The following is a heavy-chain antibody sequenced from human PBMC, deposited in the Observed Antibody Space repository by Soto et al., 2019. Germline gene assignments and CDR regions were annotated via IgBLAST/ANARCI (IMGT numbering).Heavy chain of an antibody. CDR1: GYSFTSYW. Sequence: LGESLKISCKGSGYSFTSYWITWVRQMPGKGLEWMGRIDPSDSYTNYSPSFQGHVTISADKSISTAYLQWSSLKASDTAMYYCASLLGYCSGGTCSLDYWGQGTLVTVSS. D-gene: IGHD2-15*01. CDR2: IDPSDSYT. V-gene: IGHV5-10-1*01. J-gene: IGHJ4*02. CDR3: ASLLGYCSGGTCSLDY.